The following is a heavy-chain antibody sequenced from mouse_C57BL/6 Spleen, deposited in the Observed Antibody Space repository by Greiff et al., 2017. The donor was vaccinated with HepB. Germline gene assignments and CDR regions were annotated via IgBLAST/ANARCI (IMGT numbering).Heavy chain of an antibody. J-gene: IGHJ2*01. CDR2: IYPGDGDT. Sequence: QVQLQQPGPELVKPGASVKISCKASGYAFSSSWMNWVKQRPGKGLEWIGRIYPGDGDTNYNGKFKGKATLTADKSSSTAYMQLSSLTSEDSAVYFCARDGFITTAVDYWGQGTTLTVSS. D-gene: IGHD1-1*01. V-gene: IGHV1-82*01. CDR1: GYAFSSSW. CDR3: ARDGFITTAVDY.